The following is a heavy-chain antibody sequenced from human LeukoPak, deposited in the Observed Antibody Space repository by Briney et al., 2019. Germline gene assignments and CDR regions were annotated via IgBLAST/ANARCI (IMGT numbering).Heavy chain of an antibody. V-gene: IGHV3-9*01. D-gene: IGHD3-16*02. CDR1: GFTFDDYA. CDR3: ARDEREYYDYVWGSYRPFGY. CDR2: ISWNSGSI. J-gene: IGHJ4*02. Sequence: PGRSLRLSCAASGFTFDDYAMHWVRQAPGKGLEWVSGISWNSGSIGYADSVKGRFTISRDNTKNTLYLQMNSLRAEDTAVYYCARDEREYYDYVWGSYRPFGYWGQGTLVTVSS.